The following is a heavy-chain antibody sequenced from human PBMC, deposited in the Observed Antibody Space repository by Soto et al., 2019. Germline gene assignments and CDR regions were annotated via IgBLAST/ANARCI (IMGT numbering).Heavy chain of an antibody. Sequence: SGPTLVNPTQTLTLTCSFSGFSLSAYGVRVIWFRQPPGETLEWLALIHWNDDKRYSPYLKNRLTIAKDTSKNQVVLTLANLDPLDAGTYFCAHTNDSSDFLASWGQGILVTVSS. CDR1: GFSLSAYGVR. CDR2: IHWNDDK. CDR3: AHTNDSSDFLAS. V-gene: IGHV2-5*01. D-gene: IGHD3-22*01. J-gene: IGHJ4*02.